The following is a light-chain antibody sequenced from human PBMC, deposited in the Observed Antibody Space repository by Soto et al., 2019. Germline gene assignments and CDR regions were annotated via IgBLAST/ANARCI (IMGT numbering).Light chain of an antibody. V-gene: IGKV3-20*01. Sequence: PGERITVSRRASQTVSSSSLTWCQQKPGQAPGLLIYGASTRATAIPARFSGSGSGTDFTLTISRLEAEEFAVDYCQQYGSLSCTFAQRTK. CDR1: QTVSSSS. CDR3: QQYGSLSCT. CDR2: GAS. J-gene: IGKJ1*01.